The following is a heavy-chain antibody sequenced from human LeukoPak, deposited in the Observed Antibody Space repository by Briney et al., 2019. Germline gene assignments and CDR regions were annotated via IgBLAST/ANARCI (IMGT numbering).Heavy chain of an antibody. V-gene: IGHV1-2*02. CDR3: ARELWFGEPHYYGMHV. D-gene: IGHD3-10*01. CDR2: INPNSGGT. J-gene: IGHJ6*02. Sequence: GASVKVSCKASGYTFTGYYMHWVRQAPGQGLEWMGWINPNSGGTNYAQKFQGRVTMTRDTSISTAYMELSRLRSDDTAVYYCARELWFGEPHYYGMHVWGQGTTVTVSS. CDR1: GYTFTGYY.